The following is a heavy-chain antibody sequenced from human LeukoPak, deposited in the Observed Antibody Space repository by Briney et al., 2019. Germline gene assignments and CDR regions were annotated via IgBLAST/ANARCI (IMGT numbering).Heavy chain of an antibody. CDR2: IKQDGSEK. D-gene: IGHD3-3*01. CDR1: GFTFSSYW. Sequence: GGSLRLSCAASGFTFSSYWMSWVRQAPGKGLEWVANIKQDGSEKYYVDSVKGRSTISRDNAKNSLYLQMNSLRAEDTAVYHCARSRFLEWLLYFAGFFDYWGQGTLVTVSS. J-gene: IGHJ4*02. CDR3: ARSRFLEWLLYFAGFFDY. V-gene: IGHV3-7*05.